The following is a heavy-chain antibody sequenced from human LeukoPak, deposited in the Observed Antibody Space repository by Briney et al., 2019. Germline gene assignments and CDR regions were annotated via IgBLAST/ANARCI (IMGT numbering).Heavy chain of an antibody. CDR2: ISGSGSST. D-gene: IGHD3-10*01. V-gene: IGHV3-NL1*01. Sequence: PGGSLRLSCAASGFTFSSYAMHWVRQAPGKGLEWVSAISGSGSSTYYADSVKGRFTIARDNSENTVSLQMNTLKTEDTAVYYCAKGLRWFGDFYFNFFDYWGQGILVTVSS. J-gene: IGHJ4*02. CDR3: AKGLRWFGDFYFNFFDY. CDR1: GFTFSSYA.